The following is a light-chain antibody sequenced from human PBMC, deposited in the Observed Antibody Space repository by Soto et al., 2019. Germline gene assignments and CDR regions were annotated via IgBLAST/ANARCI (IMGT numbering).Light chain of an antibody. J-gene: IGKJ1*01. V-gene: IGKV3-15*01. CDR2: GAS. CDR1: QSISDP. Sequence: EIVMTQSLATLSVSPGGRATLSCRASQSISDPLACYQQKPGQAPRLLIHGASTRAPGFPARFSGSGSGTDFTLTISSLQSEDFTVYYCQQYDYRPWTFGQGAKV. CDR3: QQYDYRPWT.